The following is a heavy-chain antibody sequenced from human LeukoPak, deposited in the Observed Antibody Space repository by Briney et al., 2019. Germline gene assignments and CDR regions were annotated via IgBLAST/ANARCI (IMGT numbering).Heavy chain of an antibody. CDR3: AIGGDSSTSCYRCFNY. Sequence: GEALEISLGSSGFRFYKDWDGWGRLGSGEGVGGGGDIYPDESDTRYSPPFQGQVTISADKSIGTAYLQWSSLKASDTAVYYCAIGGDSSTSCYRCFNYWGQGTLVTVSS. J-gene: IGHJ4*02. CDR1: GFRFYKDW. V-gene: IGHV5-51*01. CDR2: IYPDESDT. D-gene: IGHD2-2*01.